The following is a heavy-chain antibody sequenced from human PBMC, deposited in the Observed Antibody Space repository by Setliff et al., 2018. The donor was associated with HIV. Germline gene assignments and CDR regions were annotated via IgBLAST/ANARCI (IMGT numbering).Heavy chain of an antibody. V-gene: IGHV3-21*01. CDR3: ATTVTLRAEYFQH. Sequence: PGGSLRLSCAASGFTFSTYSMNWVRQAPGKGLEWVSSISSSSSFIYYTDSVKGRFTISRDNAKNSLYLQMNSLRAEDTVVYYCATTVTLRAEYFQHWGQGTLVTVSS. D-gene: IGHD4-17*01. J-gene: IGHJ1*01. CDR2: ISSSSSFI. CDR1: GFTFSTYS.